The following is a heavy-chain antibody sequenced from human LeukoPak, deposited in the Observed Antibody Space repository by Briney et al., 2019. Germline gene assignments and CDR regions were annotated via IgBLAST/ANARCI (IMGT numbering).Heavy chain of an antibody. Sequence: PGGSLRLSCAASGFTFSNHYISWIRQAPGKGLEWVSTLCGSGITTYYPHSVKRGSTISRNNSKNTLYLQMNNLRAEYTAVYYCAKEIYSSGWSYFDYWGHGTLVTVSS. CDR3: AKEIYSSGWSYFDY. J-gene: IGHJ4*01. V-gene: IGHV3-23*01. CDR1: GFTFSNHY. D-gene: IGHD6-19*01. CDR2: LCGSGITT.